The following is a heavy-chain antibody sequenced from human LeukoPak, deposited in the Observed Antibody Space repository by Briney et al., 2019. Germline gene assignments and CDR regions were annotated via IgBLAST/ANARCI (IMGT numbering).Heavy chain of an antibody. Sequence: PGGSLRLSCAASGFTSSSYWMSWVRQAPGKGLEWVANIKQGGSEKYYVDSVKGRFTISRDNAKNSLYLQMNSLRAEDTAVYYCARDVVGASLDYWGQGTLVTVSS. D-gene: IGHD1-26*01. V-gene: IGHV3-7*01. CDR3: ARDVVGASLDY. CDR2: IKQGGSEK. CDR1: GFTSSSYW. J-gene: IGHJ4*02.